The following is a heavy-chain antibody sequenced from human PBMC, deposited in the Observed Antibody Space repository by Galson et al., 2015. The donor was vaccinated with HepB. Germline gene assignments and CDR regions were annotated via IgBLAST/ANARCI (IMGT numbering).Heavy chain of an antibody. V-gene: IGHV3-30*03. CDR1: GFTFSSYG. D-gene: IGHD6-13*01. Sequence: SLRLSSAASGFTFSSYGMHWVRQAPGKGLEWVAVISYDGSNKYYADSVKGRFTISRDNSKNTLYLQMNSLRAEDTAVYYCARVGREYSSSWYGGWFDPWGQGTLVTVSS. J-gene: IGHJ5*02. CDR3: ARVGREYSSSWYGGWFDP. CDR2: ISYDGSNK.